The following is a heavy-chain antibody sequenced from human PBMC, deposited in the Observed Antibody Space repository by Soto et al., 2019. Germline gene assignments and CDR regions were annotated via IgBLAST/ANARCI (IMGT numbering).Heavy chain of an antibody. CDR1: GYTFTSYY. Sequence: QVQLVQSGAEVKKPGASVKVSCKASGYTFTSYYMHWVRQAPGQGLEWMGIINPSGGSTSYAQKFQGRVTMTRDTSTSTVYMELSSLRSEDTAVYYCARGSGRGIAVAGTLGDYWGQGTLVTVSS. D-gene: IGHD6-19*01. J-gene: IGHJ4*02. CDR2: INPSGGST. CDR3: ARGSGRGIAVAGTLGDY. V-gene: IGHV1-46*03.